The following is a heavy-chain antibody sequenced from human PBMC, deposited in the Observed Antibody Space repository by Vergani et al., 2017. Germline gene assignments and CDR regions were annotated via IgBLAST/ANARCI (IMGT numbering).Heavy chain of an antibody. Sequence: EVQLVESGGGLVKPGGSLRLSCAASGFTFSNAWMSWVRQAPGKGLEWVGRIKSKTDGGTTDYAAPVKGRFTISRDDSKNTLYLQMNSLTTEDTAVCYCTTRTEKVRGESRYYYYGMDVWGQGTTVTVSS. CDR1: GFTFSNAW. J-gene: IGHJ6*02. CDR3: TTRTEKVRGESRYYYYGMDV. CDR2: IKSKTDGGTT. D-gene: IGHD3-10*01. V-gene: IGHV3-15*01.